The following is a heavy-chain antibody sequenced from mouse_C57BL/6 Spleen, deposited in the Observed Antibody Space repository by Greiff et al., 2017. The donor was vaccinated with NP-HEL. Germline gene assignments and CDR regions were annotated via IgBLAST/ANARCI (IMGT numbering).Heavy chain of an antibody. CDR2: ISRGGDYI. CDR3: TRDRGYYDGYFYAMDY. V-gene: IGHV5-9-1*02. J-gene: IGHJ4*01. Sequence: EVMLVESGEGLVKPGGSLKLSCAASGFTFSSYAMSWVRQTPEKRLEWVAYISRGGDYIYYADTVKGRFTISRDNARNTLYLQMSSLKSEDTAMYYCTRDRGYYDGYFYAMDYWGQGTSVTVSS. CDR1: GFTFSSYA. D-gene: IGHD2-3*01.